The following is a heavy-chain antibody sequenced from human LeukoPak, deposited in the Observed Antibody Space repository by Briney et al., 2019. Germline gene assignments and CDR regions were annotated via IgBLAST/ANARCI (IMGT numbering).Heavy chain of an antibody. CDR3: ARSWVSGWVVAPNFYYYGMDV. Sequence: PSETLSLTCAVSGGSISSGGYSWSWIRQPPGKGLEWIGEINHSGSTNYNPSLKSRVTISVDTSKNQFSLKLSSVTAADTAVYYCARSWVSGWVVAPNFYYYGMDVWGQGTTVTVSS. V-gene: IGHV4-34*01. D-gene: IGHD2-15*01. J-gene: IGHJ6*02. CDR1: GGSISSGGYS. CDR2: INHSGST.